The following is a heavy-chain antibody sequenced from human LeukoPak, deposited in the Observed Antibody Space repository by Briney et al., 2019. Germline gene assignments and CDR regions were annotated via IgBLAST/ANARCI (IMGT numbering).Heavy chain of an antibody. CDR2: ISGGGGST. CDR3: AKWARDCSSTSCYMRY. V-gene: IGHV3-23*01. CDR1: GFTFSSYA. J-gene: IGHJ4*02. D-gene: IGHD2-2*02. Sequence: GRSLRLSCAASGFTFSSYAMSWVRQAPGKGLEWVSAISGGGGSTYYADSVKGRFTISRDNSKNTLYLQMNSLRAEDTAVYYCAKWARDCSSTSCYMRYWGQGTLVTVSS.